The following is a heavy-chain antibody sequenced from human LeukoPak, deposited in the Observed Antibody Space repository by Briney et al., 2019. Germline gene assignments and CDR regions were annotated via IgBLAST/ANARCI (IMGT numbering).Heavy chain of an antibody. CDR2: ISGSGGST. J-gene: IGHJ4*02. CDR1: GFTFSSYA. V-gene: IGHV3-23*01. Sequence: GGSLRLSCAASGFTFSSYAMSWVRQAPGKGLEWVSAISGSGGSTYYADSVKGRFTISRDNSKNTLYLQMNSLRVEDTGIYYCVKVAKYYYGSETYYFFEHWGQGTPVTVSS. D-gene: IGHD3-10*01. CDR3: VKVAKYYYGSETYYFFEH.